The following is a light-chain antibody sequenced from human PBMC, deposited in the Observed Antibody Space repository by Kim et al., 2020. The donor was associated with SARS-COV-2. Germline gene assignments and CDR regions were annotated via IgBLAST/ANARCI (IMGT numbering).Light chain of an antibody. V-gene: IGKV1-39*01. J-gene: IGKJ4*01. Sequence: ASVGDRVTITCRASQSISSYLNWYQQKPGKAPKLLIYAASSLQSGVPSRFSGSGSGTDFTLTISSLQPEDFATYYCQQSYSTPVTFGGGTKVDIK. CDR3: QQSYSTPVT. CDR2: AAS. CDR1: QSISSY.